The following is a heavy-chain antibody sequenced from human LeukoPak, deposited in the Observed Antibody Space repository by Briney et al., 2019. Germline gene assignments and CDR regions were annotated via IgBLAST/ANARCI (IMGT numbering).Heavy chain of an antibody. Sequence: GGSLRLSCAASGFTFSSYAMSWVRQAPGKGLEWVSAISGSGGSTYYEDSVKGRLTISRDNSKNTLYLQMNSLRAEDTAVYYCAKDQPQWLVLGYSDYWGQGTLVTVSS. CDR3: AKDQPQWLVLGYSDY. CDR2: ISGSGGST. V-gene: IGHV3-23*01. J-gene: IGHJ4*02. D-gene: IGHD6-19*01. CDR1: GFTFSSYA.